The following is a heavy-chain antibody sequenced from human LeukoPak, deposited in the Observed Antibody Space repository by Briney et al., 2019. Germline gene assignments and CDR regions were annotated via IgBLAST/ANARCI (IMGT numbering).Heavy chain of an antibody. Sequence: PSETLSLTCAVSGDFITKSVWWIWVRQTPGEGLEWIGDIYHSGSTNSNPSLKSRVTLSLDKSKNQFSLKLSSVTAADTAVYYCARAGVRYGEFDYWGQGTLVTVSS. CDR1: GDFITKSVW. J-gene: IGHJ4*02. D-gene: IGHD4-17*01. V-gene: IGHV4-4*02. CDR3: ARAGVRYGEFDY. CDR2: IYHSGST.